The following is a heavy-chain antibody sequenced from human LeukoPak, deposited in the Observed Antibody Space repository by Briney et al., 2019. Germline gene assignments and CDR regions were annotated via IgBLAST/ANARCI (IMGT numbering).Heavy chain of an antibody. J-gene: IGHJ4*02. CDR3: ARAPLGDTYYFDY. V-gene: IGHV3-30*01. D-gene: IGHD4-17*01. CDR2: ISYDGSNK. Sequence: GGLLRLSCAAPVFTFSSYAMHSVHPAPGKGPAWVGAISYDGSNKYYADSVKGRFTISRDNSKNTLYLQMNSLRAEDTAVYYCARAPLGDTYYFDYWGQGTLVTVSS. CDR1: VFTFSSYA.